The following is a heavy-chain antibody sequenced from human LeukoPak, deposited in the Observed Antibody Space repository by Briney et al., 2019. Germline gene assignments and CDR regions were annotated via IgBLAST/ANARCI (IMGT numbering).Heavy chain of an antibody. CDR2: IIPIFGTA. J-gene: IGHJ4*02. V-gene: IGHV1-69*13. CDR3: ARGLHSSGYYSRYNDY. CDR1: GGTFSSYA. Sequence: SVKVSCKASGGTFSSYAISWVRQAPGQGLEWMGGIIPIFGTANYAQKFQGRVTITADESTSTAYMELSSLRSEDTAVYYCARGLHSSGYYSRYNDYWGQGTLVTVSS. D-gene: IGHD3-22*01.